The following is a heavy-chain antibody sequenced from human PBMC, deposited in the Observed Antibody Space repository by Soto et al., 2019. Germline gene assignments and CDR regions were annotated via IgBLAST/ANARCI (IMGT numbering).Heavy chain of an antibody. CDR3: ARSHGRGYSGYDYWYFDL. Sequence: SVKVSCKASGGTFSSYAISWVRQAPGQGPEWMGGIIPIFGTANYAQKFQGRVTITADESTSTAYMELSSLRSEDTAVYYCARSHGRGYSGYDYWYFDLWGRGTLVTVSS. V-gene: IGHV1-69*13. CDR2: IIPIFGTA. J-gene: IGHJ2*01. D-gene: IGHD5-12*01. CDR1: GGTFSSYA.